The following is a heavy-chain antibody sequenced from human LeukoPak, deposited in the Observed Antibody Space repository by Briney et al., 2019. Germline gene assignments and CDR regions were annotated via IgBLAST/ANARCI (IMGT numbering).Heavy chain of an antibody. Sequence: GASLKVSCKASGYTFTGYHLHWMRQAPGQGLEWMGWINPNSGGTNYAQKFQGRVTMTRDTSISTAYMELSRLRSDDTAVYYCAASYYDSSGYYGLDYWGQGTLVTVSS. CDR2: INPNSGGT. J-gene: IGHJ4*02. V-gene: IGHV1-2*02. CDR1: GYTFTGYH. D-gene: IGHD3-22*01. CDR3: AASYYDSSGYYGLDY.